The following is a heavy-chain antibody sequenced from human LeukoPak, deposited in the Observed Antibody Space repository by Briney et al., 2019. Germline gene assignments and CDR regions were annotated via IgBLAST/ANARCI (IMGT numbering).Heavy chain of an antibody. CDR1: GFTFSSYG. J-gene: IGHJ3*02. CDR3: VAAGTFVKRGAFDI. Sequence: GGSLRLSCAASGFTFSSYGMHWVRQAPGKGLEWVAFIRYDGSNKYYADSVKGRFTISRDNSKNTLYLQMNSLRAEDTAVYYCVAAGTFVKRGAFDIWGQGTMVTVSS. CDR2: IRYDGSNK. D-gene: IGHD6-13*01. V-gene: IGHV3-30*02.